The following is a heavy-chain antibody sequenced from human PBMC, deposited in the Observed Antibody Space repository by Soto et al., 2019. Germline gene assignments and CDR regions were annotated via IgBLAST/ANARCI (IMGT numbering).Heavy chain of an antibody. CDR1: GGSFSGYY. J-gene: IGHJ5*02. Sequence: QVQLQQWGAGLLKPSETLSLTCAVYGGSFSGYYWSWIRQPPGKGPEWIGEINHSGSTNYNPSLKSRVTISVDTSKNQFSLKLSSVTAADTAVYYCARGPSMGWFDPWGQGTLVTVSS. CDR3: ARGPSMGWFDP. CDR2: INHSGST. D-gene: IGHD3-10*01. V-gene: IGHV4-34*01.